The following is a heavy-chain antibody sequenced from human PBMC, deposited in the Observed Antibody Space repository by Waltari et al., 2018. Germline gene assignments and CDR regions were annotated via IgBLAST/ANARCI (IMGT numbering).Heavy chain of an antibody. Sequence: QVQLVEPGGGVVQPGRYLRLSCAAPGFTSSSYAMHWVRQAPGKGREWVAVISYDGSNKYYADSVKGRFTISRDNSKNTLYLQMNSLRAEDTAVYYCARAVVRDAFDIWGQGTMVTVSS. D-gene: IGHD2-15*01. CDR1: GFTSSSYA. J-gene: IGHJ3*02. V-gene: IGHV3-30-3*01. CDR2: ISYDGSNK. CDR3: ARAVVRDAFDI.